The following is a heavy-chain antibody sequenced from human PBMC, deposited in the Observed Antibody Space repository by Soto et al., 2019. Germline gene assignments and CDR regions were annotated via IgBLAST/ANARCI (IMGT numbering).Heavy chain of an antibody. CDR3: ARPLGIAAAGSGYYFDY. Sequence: QVQLVQSGAEVKKPGSSVKVSCKASGGTFSSYAISWVRQAPGQGLEWMGGIIPIFGTANYAQKFQGRVTITADESTSTAYMELSSLRSEDTAMYYCARPLGIAAAGSGYYFDYWGQGTLVTVSS. CDR1: GGTFSSYA. V-gene: IGHV1-69*01. D-gene: IGHD6-13*01. J-gene: IGHJ4*02. CDR2: IIPIFGTA.